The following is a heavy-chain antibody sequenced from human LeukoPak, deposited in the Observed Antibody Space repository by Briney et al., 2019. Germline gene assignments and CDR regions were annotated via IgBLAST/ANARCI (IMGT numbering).Heavy chain of an antibody. J-gene: IGHJ4*02. CDR2: IYYSGST. V-gene: IGHV4-39*01. CDR3: GQSGLDDKNSGFFDY. Sequence: SETLSLTCAVSGGSISTSGYFWAWIRQPPGKGLEWIGSIYYSGSTFYNPSLKSRVTISADTSKNQFSLKLISVTAADTAVYYCGQSGLDDKNSGFFDYWGQGTLVTVSS. CDR1: GGSISTSGYF. D-gene: IGHD2/OR15-2a*01.